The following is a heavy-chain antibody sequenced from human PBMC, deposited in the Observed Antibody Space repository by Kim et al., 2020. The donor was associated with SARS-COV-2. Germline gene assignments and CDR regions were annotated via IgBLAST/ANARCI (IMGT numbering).Heavy chain of an antibody. CDR2: INHSGST. CDR3: ASMGTMVRQGDY. J-gene: IGHJ4*02. D-gene: IGHD3-10*01. Sequence: SETLSLTCAVYGGSFSGYYWSWIRQPPGKGLEWIGEINHSGSTNYNPSLKSRVTISVDTSKNQFSLKLSSVTAADTAVYYCASMGTMVRQGDYWGQGTLVTVSS. V-gene: IGHV4-34*01. CDR1: GGSFSGYY.